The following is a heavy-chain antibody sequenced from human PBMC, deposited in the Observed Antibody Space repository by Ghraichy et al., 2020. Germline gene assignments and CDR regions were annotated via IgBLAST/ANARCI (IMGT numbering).Heavy chain of an antibody. CDR2: ISRSGSYT. V-gene: IGHV3-11*06. J-gene: IGHJ6*02. D-gene: IGHD6-19*01. CDR1: GFTFSDYY. CDR3: ARDPGYSSPKDALDV. Sequence: GESLNISCVASGFTFSDYYMTWIRQAPGKGLEWLSVISRSGSYTNYADSVKGRFTISRDNADNSLYLQMNSLGADDTAVYYCARDPGYSSPKDALDVWGQGTTVTVSS.